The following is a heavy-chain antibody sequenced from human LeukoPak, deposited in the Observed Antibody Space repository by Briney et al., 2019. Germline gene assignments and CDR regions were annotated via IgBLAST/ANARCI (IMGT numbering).Heavy chain of an antibody. Sequence: PSETLSLTCTVSGGSVSSSTYNWGWIRQPPGKGLEWIGSIYYSGSPNYCPSLKSRVTISVDTSKNQISLKLSSVTAADTAVYYCARVSGSYFHQDHDAFDIWGQGTMVTVSS. CDR1: GGSVSSSTYN. CDR2: IYYSGSP. V-gene: IGHV4-39*07. CDR3: ARVSGSYFHQDHDAFDI. J-gene: IGHJ3*02. D-gene: IGHD1-26*01.